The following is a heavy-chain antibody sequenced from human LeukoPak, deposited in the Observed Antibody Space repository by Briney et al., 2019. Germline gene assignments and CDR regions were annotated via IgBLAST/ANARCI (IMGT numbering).Heavy chain of an antibody. CDR1: GYTFTSYG. CDR2: ISAYNGNT. V-gene: IGHV1-18*01. CDR3: ARDRYSSIWHEKYWYFDL. D-gene: IGHD6-13*01. Sequence: GASVKVSCKASGYTFTSYGISWVRQAPGQGLEWMGWISAYNGNTNYAQKLQGRVTMTTDTSTSTAYMELRSLRSDDTAVYYCARDRYSSIWHEKYWYFDLWGRGTLVTVSS. J-gene: IGHJ2*01.